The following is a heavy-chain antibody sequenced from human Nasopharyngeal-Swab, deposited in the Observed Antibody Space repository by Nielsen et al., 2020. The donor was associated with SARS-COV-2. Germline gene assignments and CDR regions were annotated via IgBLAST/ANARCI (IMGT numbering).Heavy chain of an antibody. CDR3: AKGGVSVYGDSPYLDF. CDR2: IWSHGATQ. D-gene: IGHD4-17*01. Sequence: GGSLRLSCAASGFTFSTYGMHWVRQAPGKGLEWVALIWSHGATQYYGDSVKGRFTISRDNSKNTLYLQMNSLRADDTAVYYCAKGGVSVYGDSPYLDFWGQGTLVTVSS. V-gene: IGHV3-33*06. CDR1: GFTFSTYG. J-gene: IGHJ4*02.